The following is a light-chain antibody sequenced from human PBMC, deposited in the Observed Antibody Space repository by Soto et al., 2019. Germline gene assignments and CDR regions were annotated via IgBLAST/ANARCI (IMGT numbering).Light chain of an antibody. J-gene: IGLJ2*01. V-gene: IGLV2-14*01. CDR3: SSYTSSSVI. Sequence: QSALTQPASVSGSPGQSITISCTGTSSDVGGYNYVSWYQQHPGKAPKLMIYEVSNRPSGVSIRFSGPKSGNTASLTISGLQAEDEADYYCSSYTSSSVIFGGGTQLTVL. CDR2: EVS. CDR1: SSDVGGYNY.